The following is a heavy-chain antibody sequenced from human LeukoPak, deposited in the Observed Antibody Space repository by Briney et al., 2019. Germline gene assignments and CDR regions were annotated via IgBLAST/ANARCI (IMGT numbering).Heavy chain of an antibody. CDR1: GFTVSSNY. CDR2: IYSGGST. D-gene: IGHD3-22*01. Sequence: GGSLRLSCAASGFTVSSNYMSWVRQAPGKGLEWVSVIYSGGSTYYADSVKGRFTISRDNSKNTLYLQMNSLRAEDTAVYYCAREKNYYDSSGYTEGGAFDIWGQGTMVTVSS. V-gene: IGHV3-66*01. CDR3: AREKNYYDSSGYTEGGAFDI. J-gene: IGHJ3*02.